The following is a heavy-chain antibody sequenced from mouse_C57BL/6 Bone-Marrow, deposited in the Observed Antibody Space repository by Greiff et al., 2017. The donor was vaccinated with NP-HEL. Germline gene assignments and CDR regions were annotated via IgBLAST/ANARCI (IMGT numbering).Heavy chain of an antibody. Sequence: EVQLQQSGAELVRPGASVKLSCTASGFNIKDYYMHWVKQRPEQGLEWIGRIDPEVGDTEYAPKFQGKATMTADTSSNTAYLQLSSLTSEDTAVYYCTTWEIITTVVAPFDYWGQGTTLTVSS. CDR3: TTWEIITTVVAPFDY. CDR2: IDPEVGDT. V-gene: IGHV14-1*01. D-gene: IGHD1-1*01. J-gene: IGHJ2*01. CDR1: GFNIKDYY.